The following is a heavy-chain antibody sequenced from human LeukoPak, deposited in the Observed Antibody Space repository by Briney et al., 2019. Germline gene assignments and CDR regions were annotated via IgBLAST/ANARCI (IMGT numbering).Heavy chain of an antibody. CDR3: ARDRIGRWIHRYPDY. Sequence: GASVKVSCKASGYSFTGYYIHWVRQAPGQGLEWMGWINPSTGDTNYAQKFKGRVTMTRDTSISTAYMGLSRLKSDDTAFYYCARDRIGRWIHRYPDYWGQGTLVTVSS. CDR1: GYSFTGYY. J-gene: IGHJ4*02. D-gene: IGHD5-12*01. V-gene: IGHV1-2*02. CDR2: INPSTGDT.